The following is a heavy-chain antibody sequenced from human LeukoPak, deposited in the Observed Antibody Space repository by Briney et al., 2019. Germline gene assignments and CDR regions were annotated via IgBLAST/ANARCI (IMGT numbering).Heavy chain of an antibody. Sequence: GGSLRLCCAASGFTFSRDAMSWVRQAPGKGLEWVSSISDSGGSTYYADSVKGRFTISRDNSRNTLYLQMDSLRADDTAVYYCAKLPDCANDACTEGDYWGQGTLVTVSS. CDR1: GFTFSRDA. CDR2: ISDSGGST. CDR3: AKLPDCANDACTEGDY. V-gene: IGHV3-23*01. D-gene: IGHD2-8*01. J-gene: IGHJ4*02.